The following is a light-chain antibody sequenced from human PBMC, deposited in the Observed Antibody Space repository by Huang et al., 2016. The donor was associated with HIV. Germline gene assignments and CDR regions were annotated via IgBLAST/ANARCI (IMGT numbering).Light chain of an antibody. J-gene: IGKJ4*01. CDR2: SAS. Sequence: EIVMTQSPATLSVFPGERVTLSCRASQSVNNNLAWYQNKAGQAPRLLIYSASTRAPGIAARFSGSGSGTDFTLTISSLQSEDFAIYFCQQYDGWPPITFGGGTRVEVK. CDR3: QQYDGWPPIT. V-gene: IGKV3-15*01. CDR1: QSVNNN.